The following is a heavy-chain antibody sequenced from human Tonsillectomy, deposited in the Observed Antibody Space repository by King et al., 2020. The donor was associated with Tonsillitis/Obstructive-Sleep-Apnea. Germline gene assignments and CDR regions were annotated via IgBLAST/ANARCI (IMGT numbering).Heavy chain of an antibody. J-gene: IGHJ6*03. V-gene: IGHV4-39*01. CDR2: IYYSGST. CDR3: ARGAQLVYYYYMDV. D-gene: IGHD6-6*01. CDR1: GGSISSSSYY. Sequence: QLQESGPGLVKPSETLSLTCTVSGGSISSSSYYWGWIRQPPGKGLEWIGSIYYSGSTYYNPSLKSRVTISVDTSKNQFSLKLSSVTAADTAVYYCARGAQLVYYYYMDVWGKGTTVTVSS.